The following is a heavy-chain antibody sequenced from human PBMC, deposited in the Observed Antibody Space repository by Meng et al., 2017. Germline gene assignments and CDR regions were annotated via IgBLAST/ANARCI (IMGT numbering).Heavy chain of an antibody. CDR2: IIPIFGTA. CDR1: GGTFSSYA. J-gene: IGHJ6*02. Sequence: SVKVSCKASGGTFSSYAISWVRQAPGQGLEWMGGIIPIFGTANYAQKFQGRVTITADKSTSTAYMELSSLRSEDTAVYYCARDARLLGFVPYGDYVSYYYYGMDVWGQGTTVTVSS. CDR3: ARDARLLGFVPYGDYVSYYYYGMDV. D-gene: IGHD4-17*01. V-gene: IGHV1-69*06.